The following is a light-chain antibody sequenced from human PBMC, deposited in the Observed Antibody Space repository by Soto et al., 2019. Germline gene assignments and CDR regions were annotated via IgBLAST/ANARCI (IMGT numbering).Light chain of an antibody. CDR2: DAS. CDR1: QSVSSY. V-gene: IGKV3-11*01. J-gene: IGKJ5*01. CDR3: QQRSNWPPIT. Sequence: EIVLTQSPATLSLSPGERATLSCRASQSVSSYLAWYQQKPGQAPRLLIHDASNRATGIPARFSGSGSGTDFTLTISSREHEDFAVYYCQQRSNWPPITFGQGTRLEIK.